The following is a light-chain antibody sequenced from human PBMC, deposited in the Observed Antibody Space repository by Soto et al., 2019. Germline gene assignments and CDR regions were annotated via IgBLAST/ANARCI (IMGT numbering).Light chain of an antibody. CDR2: GAS. Sequence: EVVLTQSPGTLSLSPGERATLSCRASQSVRSNYLAWYLQKPGQSPRLLIYGASNRATGIPDRFSGSGSGTDFTLTISRLEPEDFAVYYCQHYGSSAYTFGQGTTLEIK. CDR3: QHYGSSAYT. J-gene: IGKJ2*01. CDR1: QSVRSNY. V-gene: IGKV3-20*01.